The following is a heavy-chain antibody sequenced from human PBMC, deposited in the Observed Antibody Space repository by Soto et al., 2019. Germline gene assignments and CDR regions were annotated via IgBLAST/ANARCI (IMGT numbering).Heavy chain of an antibody. CDR3: AKDRLSWLQREYYSDMDV. CDR2: ISYDGSNK. J-gene: IGHJ6*02. CDR1: GFTFSSYG. V-gene: IGHV3-30*18. D-gene: IGHD1-1*01. Sequence: QVQLVESGGGVVQPGRSLRLSCAASGFTFSSYGMHWVRQAPGKGLEWVAVISYDGSNKYYADSVKGRFTISRDNSKNTLYLQMNSLRVEDTAVFYCAKDRLSWLQREYYSDMDVWGQGTTVTVSS.